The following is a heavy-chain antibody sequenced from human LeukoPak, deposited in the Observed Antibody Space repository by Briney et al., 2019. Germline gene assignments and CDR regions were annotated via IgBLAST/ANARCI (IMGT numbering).Heavy chain of an antibody. D-gene: IGHD4-23*01. Sequence: GASVKVSCKASGYTFTGYFMHWVRQAPGQGLEWMGWINPNSGGTNYAQKFQGRVTMTRDTSISTAYMELSRLRSDDTAVYYCASLARHDYDTNSTQFDYWGQGTLVTVSS. CDR1: GYTFTGYF. CDR2: INPNSGGT. V-gene: IGHV1-2*02. J-gene: IGHJ4*02. CDR3: ASLARHDYDTNSTQFDY.